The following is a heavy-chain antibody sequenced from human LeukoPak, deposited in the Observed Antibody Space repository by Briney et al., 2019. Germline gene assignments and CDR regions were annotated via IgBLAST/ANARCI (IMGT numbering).Heavy chain of an antibody. J-gene: IGHJ6*03. CDR2: FDPEDGET. D-gene: IGHD2-15*01. Sequence: ASVKVSCKVSGYTLTELSMHWVRQAPGKGLEWMGGFDPEDGETIYAQKFQGRVTMTEGTSTDTAYMELSSLRSEDTAVYYCATPYYSGGSYHYYYMDVWGKGTTVTVS. V-gene: IGHV1-24*01. CDR3: ATPYYSGGSYHYYYMDV. CDR1: GYTLTELS.